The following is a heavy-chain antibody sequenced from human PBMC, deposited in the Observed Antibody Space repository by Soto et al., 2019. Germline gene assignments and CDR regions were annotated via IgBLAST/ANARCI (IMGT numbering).Heavy chain of an antibody. J-gene: IGHJ5*02. V-gene: IGHV3-33*01. CDR2: IWYDGSNK. CDR3: ASSIT. Sequence: GGSLRLSCAASGFPFSSYGMHWVRQAPGKWLDWVAVIWYDGSNKDYADSVKGRFTISRDNSKNTLYLQMNSLRADDTAVYYCASSITWGQGXLVTV. CDR1: GFPFSSYG.